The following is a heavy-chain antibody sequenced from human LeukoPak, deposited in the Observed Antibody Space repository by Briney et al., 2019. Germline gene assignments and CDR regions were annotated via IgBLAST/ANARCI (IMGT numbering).Heavy chain of an antibody. CDR1: GGSISSYY. CDR3: ARGSSPLDY. Sequence: SETLSLTCTVSGGSISSYYWSWIRQPPGKGLEWIGYIYYSGSTNYNPSLKSRVTISVDKSKNQFSLKLSSVTAADTAVYYCARGSSPLDYWGQGTLVTVSS. D-gene: IGHD6-19*01. CDR2: IYYSGST. J-gene: IGHJ4*02. V-gene: IGHV4-59*12.